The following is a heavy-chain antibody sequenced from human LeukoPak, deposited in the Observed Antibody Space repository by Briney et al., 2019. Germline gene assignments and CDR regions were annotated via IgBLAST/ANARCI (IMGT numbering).Heavy chain of an antibody. J-gene: IGHJ4*02. CDR2: INHSGST. Sequence: PSETLSLTCAVYGGSFSGYYWSWIRQPPGKGLEWIGEINHSGSTNYNPSLKSRVTISVDTSKNQFSLKLSSVTAADTAVYYCARLRPYYVWGSYRYTHDYWGQGTLVTVSS. CDR1: GGSFSGYY. D-gene: IGHD3-16*02. CDR3: ARLRPYYVWGSYRYTHDY. V-gene: IGHV4-34*01.